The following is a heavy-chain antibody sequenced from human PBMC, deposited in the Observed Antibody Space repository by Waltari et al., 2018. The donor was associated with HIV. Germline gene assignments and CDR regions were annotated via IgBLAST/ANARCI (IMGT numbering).Heavy chain of an antibody. J-gene: IGHJ4*02. D-gene: IGHD5-12*01. V-gene: IGHV3-7*01. CDR1: GFTFSGYW. CDR3: VRDGPFVDVEY. Sequence: EVQLVESGGGLVQPGGSLRLSCAASGFTFSGYWMSWVRQAPGKGLDWVANIKEDGGLECDVDSVKGRFTISRDNPKNLLFLQMNSLRVEDTAVYYCVRDGPFVDVEYWGQGTLVTVSS. CDR2: IKEDGGLE.